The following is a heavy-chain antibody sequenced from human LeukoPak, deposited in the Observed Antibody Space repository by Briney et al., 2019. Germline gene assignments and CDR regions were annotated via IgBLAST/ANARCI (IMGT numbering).Heavy chain of an antibody. CDR1: GFTFSTYE. J-gene: IGHJ4*01. Sequence: GGSLRLSCAASGFTFSTYEMNWVRQAPGRGLEWVSYITTTSGSIYYADSVKGRFVISRDNAKSSLYLQMNSLRTEDTAVYYCVRGGYSSQYWGHGTLVTASS. D-gene: IGHD6-19*01. CDR2: ITTTSGSI. CDR3: VRGGYSSQY. V-gene: IGHV3-48*03.